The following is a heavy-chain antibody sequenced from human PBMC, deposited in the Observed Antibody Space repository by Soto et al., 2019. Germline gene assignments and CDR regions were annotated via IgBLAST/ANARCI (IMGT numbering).Heavy chain of an antibody. Sequence: QVQLVQSGAEVKKPGSSVKVSCKASGGTFSSYAISWVRQAPGQGLEWMGGIIPIFGTANYAQKFQGRVTITADEATGTAYRELSSLRSEDTAVYYCGAVGCSGGSCYSFYYGMDVWGQGTTVTVSS. CDR1: GGTFSSYA. V-gene: IGHV1-69*12. J-gene: IGHJ6*02. CDR3: GAVGCSGGSCYSFYYGMDV. D-gene: IGHD2-15*01. CDR2: IIPIFGTA.